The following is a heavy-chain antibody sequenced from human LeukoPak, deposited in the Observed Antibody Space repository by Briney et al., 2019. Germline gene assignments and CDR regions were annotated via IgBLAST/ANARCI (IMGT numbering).Heavy chain of an antibody. CDR3: TTGLSVGGAFDI. D-gene: IGHD3-16*01. CDR1: GFTFSNAW. CDR2: IKSKIDGGTT. J-gene: IGHJ3*02. V-gene: IGHV3-15*01. Sequence: GGSLRLSCAASGFTFSNAWMSWVRQAPGKGLEWVGRIKSKIDGGTTDYAAPVKGRFTISRDDSKNTLYLQMNSLKTEDTAVYYCTTGLSVGGAFDIWGQGTMVTVSS.